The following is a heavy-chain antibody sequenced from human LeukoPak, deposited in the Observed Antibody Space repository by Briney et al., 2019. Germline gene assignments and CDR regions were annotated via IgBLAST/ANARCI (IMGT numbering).Heavy chain of an antibody. CDR3: ARDFCSGGSCYPVAFDG. CDR2: IWYDGTNT. D-gene: IGHD2-15*01. CDR1: GFTFSSYG. Sequence: GGSLRLPCAASGFTFSSYGMHWVRQALGKGLEWVAVIWYDGTNTYYADSVKGRFTISRDNSKNTLYLQMNSLRGEETAVYCCARDFCSGGSCYPVAFDGWGQGTMVTVSS. V-gene: IGHV3-33*01. J-gene: IGHJ3*01.